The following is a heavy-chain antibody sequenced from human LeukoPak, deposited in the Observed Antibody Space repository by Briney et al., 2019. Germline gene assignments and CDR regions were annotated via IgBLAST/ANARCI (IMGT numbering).Heavy chain of an antibody. CDR2: IYYSGST. J-gene: IGHJ3*02. CDR3: ARVSPYEMATKTPRAFDI. V-gene: IGHV4-59*01. D-gene: IGHD5-24*01. Sequence: PSETLSLTCTVSGGSISGYYWSWIRQPPGKGLEWIGYIYYSGSTNYNPSLKSRVTISVDTSKNQFSLKLSSVTAADTAVYYCARVSPYEMATKTPRAFDIWGQGTMVTVSS. CDR1: GGSISGYY.